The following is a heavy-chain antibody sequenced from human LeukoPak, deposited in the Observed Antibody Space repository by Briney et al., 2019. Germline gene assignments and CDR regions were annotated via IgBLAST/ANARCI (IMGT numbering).Heavy chain of an antibody. CDR1: GYTFTGYY. D-gene: IGHD4-17*01. J-gene: IGHJ4*02. CDR2: INPNSGCT. CDR3: ARDPGGDLLGDY. V-gene: IGHV1-2*02. Sequence: ASVKFSCKASGYTFTGYYMHGVRQAPVQGREWMGWINPNSGCTNYAQKFQGRVTMTRDTSISTAYMELSRLSSDDTAVYYCARDPGGDLLGDYWGQGTLVTVSS.